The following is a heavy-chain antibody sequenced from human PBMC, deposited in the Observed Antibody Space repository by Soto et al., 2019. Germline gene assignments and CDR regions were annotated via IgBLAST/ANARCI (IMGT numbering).Heavy chain of an antibody. Sequence: EEQLLESGGGLVQPGGSLRLSCAASGFSFGGYAMSWVRQAPGKGLEWVSTISGSSGGIYYAGSARGRFTISRDNSKNTLSLQLNSLRAEDTAVYYCTKWSRLCSGTSCFYFYAMDVWGQGTTVTVSS. CDR2: ISGSSGGI. J-gene: IGHJ6*02. V-gene: IGHV3-23*01. CDR3: TKWSRLCSGTSCFYFYAMDV. D-gene: IGHD2-2*01. CDR1: GFSFGGYA.